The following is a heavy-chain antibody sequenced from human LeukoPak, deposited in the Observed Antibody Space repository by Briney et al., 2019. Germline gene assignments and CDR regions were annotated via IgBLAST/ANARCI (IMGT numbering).Heavy chain of an antibody. CDR2: INHSGST. D-gene: IGHD3-10*01. V-gene: IGHV4-34*01. Sequence: SETLSLTCAVYGGSFSGYYWSWIRQPPGKGLERIGEINHSGSTNYNPSLKSRVTISVDTSKNQFSLKLSSVTAADTAVYYCVTMVRGVIWAFDIWGQGTMVTVSS. CDR1: GGSFSGYY. J-gene: IGHJ3*02. CDR3: VTMVRGVIWAFDI.